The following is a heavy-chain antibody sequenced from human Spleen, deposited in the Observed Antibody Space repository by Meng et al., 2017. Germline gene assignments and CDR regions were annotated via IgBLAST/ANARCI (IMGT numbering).Heavy chain of an antibody. V-gene: IGHV1-2*02. CDR1: GGTFSSYG. Sequence: ASVKVSCKASGGTFSSYGINWVRQAPGQGLEWMGWINPKTGGTKYAQKFQGRVTMTRDTSVNTVYMELSRLTFDDTAVYYCATRGNPYLDRWGQGTLVTVSS. CDR2: INPKTGGT. J-gene: IGHJ4*02. CDR3: ATRGNPYLDR.